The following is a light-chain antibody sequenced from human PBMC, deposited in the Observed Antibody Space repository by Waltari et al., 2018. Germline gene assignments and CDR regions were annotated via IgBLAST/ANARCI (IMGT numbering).Light chain of an antibody. J-gene: IGLJ3*02. Sequence: SYELTQPPSVSVSPGQTARITCSGDALPRKYACWYHQKSGQAPVLVIYEDNKRPSGIPERFSGPSTGTMATLTISGEQVEDEADYYCSSTDSSGNLWVFGGGTKLTVL. CDR3: SSTDSSGNLWV. V-gene: IGLV3-10*01. CDR1: ALPRKY. CDR2: EDN.